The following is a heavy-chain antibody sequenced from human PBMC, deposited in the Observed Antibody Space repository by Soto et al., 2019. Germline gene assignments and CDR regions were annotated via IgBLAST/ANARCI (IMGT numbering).Heavy chain of an antibody. CDR1: GGSISSGDYY. J-gene: IGHJ5*02. D-gene: IGHD3-10*01. V-gene: IGHV4-30-4*01. Sequence: SETLSLTCTVSGGSISSGDYYWSWIRQPPGKGLGRIGCIYYSGSNYCNPTIKRRVTIAGDTSKNQFALKLSSVTAADTAVYYCASIEYYYGSGSLDNGFDPWGQGTLVTVSS. CDR2: IYYSGSN. CDR3: ASIEYYYGSGSLDNGFDP.